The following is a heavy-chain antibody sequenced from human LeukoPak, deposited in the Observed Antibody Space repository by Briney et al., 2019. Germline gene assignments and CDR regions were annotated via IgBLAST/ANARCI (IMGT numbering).Heavy chain of an antibody. CDR1: GFTFSSYS. Sequence: PGGSLRLSCAASGFTFSSYSMNWVRQAPGKGLEWVSSISSSSSYIYYADSVKGRFTISRDNAKNSLYLQMNSLRAEDTAVYYCARGLNHGDQGRDYWGQGTLVTVSP. CDR3: ARGLNHGDQGRDY. V-gene: IGHV3-21*01. D-gene: IGHD4-17*01. CDR2: ISSSSSYI. J-gene: IGHJ4*02.